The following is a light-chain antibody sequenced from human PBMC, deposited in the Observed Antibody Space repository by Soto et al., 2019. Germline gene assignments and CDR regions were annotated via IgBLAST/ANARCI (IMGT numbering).Light chain of an antibody. CDR3: HYYDKWPPGT. V-gene: IGKV3-20*01. CDR1: QSVSSSY. Sequence: EIVLTQSPVTLSLSPGERATLSCRASQSVSSSYLAWYQQKPGQAPRLLIFDAAARAVDIPGRFSGSKSGTEFTLTISSLQPEDFAVYYCHYYDKWPPGTFGQGTKVDIK. CDR2: DAA. J-gene: IGKJ1*01.